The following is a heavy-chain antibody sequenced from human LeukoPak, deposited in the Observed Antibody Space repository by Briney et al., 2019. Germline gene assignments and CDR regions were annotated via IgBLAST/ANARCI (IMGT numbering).Heavy chain of an antibody. CDR2: ITANNGNT. Sequence: ASVRISCKASGYTFNTYDISWVRQAPGQGLEWMGWITANNGNTNYAERLQDRVTMTTDTSMSTAYMELRSLRSDDTAVYYCARFWSGYLPDYWGQGTLVTVSS. V-gene: IGHV1-18*01. CDR1: GYTFNTYD. J-gene: IGHJ4*02. CDR3: ARFWSGYLPDY. D-gene: IGHD3-3*01.